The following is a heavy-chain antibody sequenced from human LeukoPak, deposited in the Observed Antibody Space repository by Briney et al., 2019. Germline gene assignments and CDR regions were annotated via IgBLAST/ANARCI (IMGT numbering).Heavy chain of an antibody. CDR3: ARGDSSSWYGWQFYMDV. CDR2: INPNSGGT. Sequence: ASVKVSCKASGYTFTGYYMHWVRQAPGQGLEWMGWINPNSGGTNYAQKFQGRVTMTRDTSISTAYMELSSLRSEDTAVYYCARGDSSSWYGWQFYMDVWGKGTTVTVSS. CDR1: GYTFTGYY. J-gene: IGHJ6*03. D-gene: IGHD6-13*01. V-gene: IGHV1-2*02.